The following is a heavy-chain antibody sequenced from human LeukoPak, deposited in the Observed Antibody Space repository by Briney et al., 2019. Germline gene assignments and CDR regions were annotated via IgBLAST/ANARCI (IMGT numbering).Heavy chain of an antibody. Sequence: GGSLRLSCAASGFTFSSYAMNWVRQAPGKGLEWVSGIGYTGDSTFYADSVKGRFTVSRDSSKNTLFLHMNSLRAEDTALYYCAKSPTVDAAFDIWGQGTMVAVSS. CDR3: AKSPTVDAAFDI. CDR1: GFTFSSYA. CDR2: IGYTGDST. V-gene: IGHV3-23*01. D-gene: IGHD4-23*01. J-gene: IGHJ3*02.